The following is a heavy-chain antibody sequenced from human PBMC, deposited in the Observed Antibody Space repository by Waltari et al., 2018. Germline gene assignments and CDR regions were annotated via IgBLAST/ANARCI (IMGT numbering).Heavy chain of an antibody. CDR2: VSKDGTNK. D-gene: IGHD2-21*01. CDR1: GFSFRSFV. CDR3: ATDPGCGADC. V-gene: IGHV3-30*01. Sequence: QVQLVESGGGVVQPDGSLRLSCVASGFSFRSFVMHWVRQAPGKGLDWVAFVSKDGTNKYCAHAVKGRFTISRDNSKRSVSLQMNSLRYEDTAMYYCATDPGCGADCWGQVTLVTVSS. J-gene: IGHJ4*02.